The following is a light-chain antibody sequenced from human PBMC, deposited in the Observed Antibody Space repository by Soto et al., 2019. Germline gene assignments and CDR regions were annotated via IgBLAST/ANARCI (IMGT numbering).Light chain of an antibody. J-gene: IGLJ3*02. V-gene: IGLV3-21*04. Sequence: SYELTQPPSVSVAPGKTARISCGGNNIGSKSVHWYQRKPGQAPVLVIYSDLDLPSVIPERFSGSNSGNTATLTISRVEAGDEADYYCQVWDRSSAHVVFGGGTKLTVL. CDR2: SDL. CDR3: QVWDRSSAHVV. CDR1: NIGSKS.